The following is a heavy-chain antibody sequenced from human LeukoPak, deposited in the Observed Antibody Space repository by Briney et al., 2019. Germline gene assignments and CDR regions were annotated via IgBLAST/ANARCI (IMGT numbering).Heavy chain of an antibody. Sequence: GGSLRLSCAASGFTFSSYSMDWVRQAPGKGLEWVSHITASGTAMFYADSVKGRFTISRDNAKNSLYLQMNSLRDEDTAVYYCASSGSYRFDYWGQGTLVTVSS. CDR1: GFTFSSYS. D-gene: IGHD1-26*01. CDR3: ASSGSYRFDY. V-gene: IGHV3-48*02. CDR2: ITASGTAM. J-gene: IGHJ4*02.